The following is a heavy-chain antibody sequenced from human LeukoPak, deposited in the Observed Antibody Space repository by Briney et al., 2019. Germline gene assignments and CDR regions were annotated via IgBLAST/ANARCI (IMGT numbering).Heavy chain of an antibody. D-gene: IGHD6-13*01. Sequence: ASVKVSCKASGYTFTSYGISWVRQAPGQGLEWMGWISAYNGNTNYAQNLQGRVTMTTDTSTSTAYMELRSLRSDDTAVYYCARDRGPISSSWYNNPNNWFDPWGQGTLVTVSS. CDR2: ISAYNGNT. CDR3: ARDRGPISSSWYNNPNNWFDP. CDR1: GYTFTSYG. V-gene: IGHV1-18*01. J-gene: IGHJ5*02.